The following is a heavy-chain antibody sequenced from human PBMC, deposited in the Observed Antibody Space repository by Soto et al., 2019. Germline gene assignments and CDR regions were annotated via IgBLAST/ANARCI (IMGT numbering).Heavy chain of an antibody. CDR2: ISSRSSTI. CDR1: GFTFSSYS. V-gene: IGHV3-48*02. CDR3: ASGRRLRLGEVSRHFDY. Sequence: EVQLVESGGGLVQPGGSLRLSCAASGFTFSSYSMNWVRQAPGKGLEWVSYISSRSSTIYYADSVKGLFTISGDNAKNSLYLQRNSLRDEDTAVYYCASGRRLRLGEVSRHFDYGGQGTLVTVAS. J-gene: IGHJ4*02. D-gene: IGHD3-16*02.